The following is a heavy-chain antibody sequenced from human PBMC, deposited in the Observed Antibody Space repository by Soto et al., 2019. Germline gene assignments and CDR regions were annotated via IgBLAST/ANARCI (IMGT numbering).Heavy chain of an antibody. CDR2: IAYDGRNK. CDR1: GFTFNDYG. J-gene: IGHJ4*02. Sequence: PGGSLRLSCAASGFTFNDYGMHWVRQAPGKGLEWVAVIAYDGRNKYYADSVKGRFTISRDNSKNTLYLQMNSLRIEDTAVYYCARELERVFDYWGQGTLVTVSS. V-gene: IGHV3-30*19. D-gene: IGHD1-1*01. CDR3: ARELERVFDY.